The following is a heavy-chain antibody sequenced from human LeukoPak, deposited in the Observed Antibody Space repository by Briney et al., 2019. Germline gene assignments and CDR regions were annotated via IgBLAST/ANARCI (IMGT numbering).Heavy chain of an antibody. V-gene: IGHV3-21*01. J-gene: IGHJ4*02. CDR3: ARGFGDFWSGSPDY. CDR2: ISSSSSYI. D-gene: IGHD3-3*01. CDR1: GFTFSSYS. Sequence: GGSLRLSCAASGFTFSSYSMNWVRQAPGKGLEWVSSISSSSSYIYYADSVKGRFTISNAKNSLYLQMNSLRAEDMAVYYCARGFGDFWSGSPDYWGQGTLVTVSS.